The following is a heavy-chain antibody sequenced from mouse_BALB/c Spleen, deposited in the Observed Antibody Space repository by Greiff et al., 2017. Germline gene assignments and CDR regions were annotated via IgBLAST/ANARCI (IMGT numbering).Heavy chain of an antibody. J-gene: IGHJ4*01. D-gene: IGHD1-1*01. CDR1: GFTFSSYG. V-gene: IGHV5-6*02. CDR3: ARHGECYYYYAMDY. Sequence: EVMLVESGGDLVKPGGSLKLSCAASGFTFSSYGMSWVRQTPDKRLEWVATISSGGSYTYYPDSVKGRFTISRDNAKNTLYLQMSSLKSEDTAMYYCARHGECYYYYAMDYWGQGTSVTVSS. CDR2: ISSGGSYT.